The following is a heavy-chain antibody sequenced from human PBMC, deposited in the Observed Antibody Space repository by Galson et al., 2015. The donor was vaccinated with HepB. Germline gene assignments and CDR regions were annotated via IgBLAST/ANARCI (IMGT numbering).Heavy chain of an antibody. CDR3: AKDKGLGRWLTTKGFDY. J-gene: IGHJ4*02. Sequence: SLRLSCAASGFTFDDYTMHWVRQAPGKGLEWVSLISWDGGSTYYADSVKGRFTISRDNSKNSLYLQMNSLRTEDTALYYCAKDKGLGRWLTTKGFDYWGQGTLVTVSS. CDR2: ISWDGGST. V-gene: IGHV3-43*01. CDR1: GFTFDDYT. D-gene: IGHD3-22*01.